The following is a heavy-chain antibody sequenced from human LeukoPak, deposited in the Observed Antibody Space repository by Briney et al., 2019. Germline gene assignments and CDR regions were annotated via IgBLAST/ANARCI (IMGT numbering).Heavy chain of an antibody. V-gene: IGHV4-4*07. CDR2: IYSSGST. Sequence: SETLSLTCTVSGGSINNYYWSWIRQPAGKGLEWIGLIYSSGSTSYNPSLKSRVTTSVDTSKKQFSLRLSSVTAADTAVYYCARTPIYYFDNSGYYNWGQGTLVIVSS. CDR1: GGSINNYY. CDR3: ARTPIYYFDNSGYYN. D-gene: IGHD3-22*01. J-gene: IGHJ4*02.